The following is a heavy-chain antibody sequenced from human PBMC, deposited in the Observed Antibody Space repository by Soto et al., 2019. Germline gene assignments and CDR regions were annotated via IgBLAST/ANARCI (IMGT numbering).Heavy chain of an antibody. D-gene: IGHD3-10*01. Sequence: SETLSLTCTVSGGSISNYYWSWIRQPPGKGLEWIGYIHYSGSTKYNPSLKSRVTISVDTSKNQFSLKLSSVTAANTAVYYCARGPFAELLSPNIWGQGTLVTVSS. CDR3: ARGPFAELLSPNI. V-gene: IGHV4-59*01. CDR1: GGSISNYY. J-gene: IGHJ4*02. CDR2: IHYSGST.